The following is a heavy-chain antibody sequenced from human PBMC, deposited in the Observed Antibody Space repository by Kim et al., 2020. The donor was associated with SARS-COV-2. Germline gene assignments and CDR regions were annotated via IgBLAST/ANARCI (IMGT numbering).Heavy chain of an antibody. D-gene: IGHD3-9*01. J-gene: IGHJ4*02. CDR2: INHSGST. CDR3: AGARNFGWLLSDLYYFDY. V-gene: IGHV4-34*01. CDR1: CVSFSGYY. Sequence: SETLSLTCAVSCVSFSGYYWSWIRQPPGEGLVWIGEINHSGSTNYYPSFKSRVTRSLETSTNQISLMLSSVTAADTAVYDCAGARNFGWLLSDLYYFDYWGEGTQVAVSS.